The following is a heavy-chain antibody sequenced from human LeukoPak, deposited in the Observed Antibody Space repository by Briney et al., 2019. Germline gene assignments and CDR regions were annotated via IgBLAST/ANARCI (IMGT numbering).Heavy chain of an antibody. Sequence: PGGSLRLSCAVSGFTFSDYYMTWLRQAPGKGLEWVSYINSRGNTIYYADSVKGRFTVSRDNAKNSLYLQMNSLRAEDTAVYYCARESNWAFDYWGQGTLVTVSS. CDR2: INSRGNTI. D-gene: IGHD7-27*01. J-gene: IGHJ4*02. CDR3: ARESNWAFDY. V-gene: IGHV3-11*01. CDR1: GFTFSDYY.